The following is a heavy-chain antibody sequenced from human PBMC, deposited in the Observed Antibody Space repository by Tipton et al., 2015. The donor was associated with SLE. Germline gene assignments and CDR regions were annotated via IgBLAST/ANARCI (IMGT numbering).Heavy chain of an antibody. J-gene: IGHJ4*02. CDR3: ARYAAGFDRLDDFWSGYRYYFDY. CDR2: IYHSGST. D-gene: IGHD3-3*01. Sequence: TLSLTCAVSGYSISSGYYWGWIRQTPGKGLEWIGSIYHSGSTYYNPSLKSRVTISVDTSKNQFSLKLSSVTAADTAVYYCARYAAGFDRLDDFWSGYRYYFDYWGQGTLVTVSS. CDR1: GYSISSGYY. V-gene: IGHV4-38-2*01.